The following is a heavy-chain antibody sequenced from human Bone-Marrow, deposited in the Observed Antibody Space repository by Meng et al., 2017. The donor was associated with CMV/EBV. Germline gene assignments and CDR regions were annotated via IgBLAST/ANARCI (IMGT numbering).Heavy chain of an antibody. CDR2: INWNGGST. D-gene: IGHD6-13*01. Sequence: GGSLRLSCAASGFTFSSYAMSWVRQAPGKGLEWVSGINWNGGSTGYADSVKGRFTISRDNAKNSLYLQMNSLRAEDTAVYYCARVSIAAAGHFDYWGQGTLVTVSS. V-gene: IGHV3-20*04. CDR3: ARVSIAAAGHFDY. CDR1: GFTFSSYA. J-gene: IGHJ4*02.